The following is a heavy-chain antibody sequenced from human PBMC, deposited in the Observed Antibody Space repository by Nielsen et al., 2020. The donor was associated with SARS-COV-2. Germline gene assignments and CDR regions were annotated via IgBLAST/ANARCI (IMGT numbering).Heavy chain of an antibody. CDR2: IIPIFGTA. CDR1: GGTFSSYA. Sequence: SVKVSCKASGGTFSSYAISWVRQAPGQGLEWMGGIIPIFGTANYAQKFQGRVTITADESTSTAYMELSSLRSEDTAVYYCARVGYSYGHDLDYWCQGTLVTVSS. V-gene: IGHV1-69*13. CDR3: ARVGYSYGHDLDY. J-gene: IGHJ4*02. D-gene: IGHD5-18*01.